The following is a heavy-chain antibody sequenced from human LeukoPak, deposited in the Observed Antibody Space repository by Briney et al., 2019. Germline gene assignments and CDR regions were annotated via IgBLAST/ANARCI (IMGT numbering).Heavy chain of an antibody. CDR2: IYYSGST. CDR3: ARAPNYYDSSGYYPNFDY. Sequence: SETLSLTCTVSGGSISGSSYYWGWIRQPPGKGLEWIGSIYYSGSTYYNPSLKSRVTISVDTSKNQFSLKLSSVTAADTAVYYCARAPNYYDSSGYYPNFDYWGQGTLVTVSS. V-gene: IGHV4-39*07. CDR1: GGSISGSSYY. J-gene: IGHJ4*02. D-gene: IGHD3-22*01.